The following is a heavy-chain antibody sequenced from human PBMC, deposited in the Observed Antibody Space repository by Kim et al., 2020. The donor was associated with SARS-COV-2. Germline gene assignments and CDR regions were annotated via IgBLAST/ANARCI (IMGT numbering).Heavy chain of an antibody. CDR1: GFTFSNYA. Sequence: GGSLRLSCAASGFTFSNYAMSWVRQAPGKGLEWVSGIAGSDGRTWYADSVKGRFTISRDNSRNSLYLQMNSLRAEDTAAYYCAKMRGSSLSVLYFDYWG. CDR3: AKMRGSSLSVLYFDY. V-gene: IGHV3-23*01. J-gene: IGHJ4*01. CDR2: IAGSDGRT. D-gene: IGHD1-26*01.